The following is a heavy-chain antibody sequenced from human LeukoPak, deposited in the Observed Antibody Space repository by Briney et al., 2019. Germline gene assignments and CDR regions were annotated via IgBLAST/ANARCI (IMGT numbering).Heavy chain of an antibody. CDR2: LNWNGGST. CDR1: GFTFSGYS. V-gene: IGHV3-20*04. D-gene: IGHD1-26*01. Sequence: GGSLRLSCAASGFTFSGYSMTWVRQAPGKGLEWVSGLNWNGGSTGYADSLQGRFTISRDNAKNSLYLQMTSLRAEDTALYYCARTRSSGGYSGADYWGQGTLVTVSS. CDR3: ARTRSSGGYSGADY. J-gene: IGHJ4*02.